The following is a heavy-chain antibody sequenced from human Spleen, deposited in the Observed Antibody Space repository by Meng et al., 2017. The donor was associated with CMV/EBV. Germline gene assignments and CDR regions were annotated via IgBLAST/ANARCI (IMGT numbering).Heavy chain of an antibody. V-gene: IGHV3-74*01. CDR1: GFTFSSYW. D-gene: IGHD4-23*01. CDR2: ISSDGSST. Sequence: LSFTCAASGFTFSSYWMHWVRQDPGKGLVWVSRISSDGSSTSYADSVKGRFTSSRDNAKNTLYLQMYGLRAEDTAVYYCARGRTPSFYYGMEVWGQGTTVTVSS. CDR3: ARGRTPSFYYGMEV. J-gene: IGHJ6*02.